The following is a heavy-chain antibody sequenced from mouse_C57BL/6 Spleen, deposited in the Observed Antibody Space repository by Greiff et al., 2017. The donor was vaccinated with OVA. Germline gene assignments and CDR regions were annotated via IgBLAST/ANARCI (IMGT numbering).Heavy chain of an antibody. V-gene: IGHV1-22*01. CDR1: GYTFTDYN. CDR3: AVVATEEAY. Sequence: VQLKESGPELVKPGASVKMSCKASGYTFTDYNMHWVKQSHGKSLEWIGYINPNNGGTSYNQKFKGKATLTVNKSSSTAYMELRSLTSEDSAVYYCAVVATEEAYWGQGTLVTVSA. CDR2: INPNNGGT. D-gene: IGHD1-1*01. J-gene: IGHJ3*01.